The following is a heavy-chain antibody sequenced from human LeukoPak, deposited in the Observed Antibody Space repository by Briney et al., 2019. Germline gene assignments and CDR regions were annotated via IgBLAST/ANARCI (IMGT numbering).Heavy chain of an antibody. D-gene: IGHD1-26*01. CDR2: IDPNDGGT. CDR1: GYTFTGHF. CDR3: ARGSDSGTPRWFDP. V-gene: IGHV1-2*06. Sequence: ASVTVSCKASGYTFTGHFIQWVRQAPGQGPEWMGLIDPNDGGTNYAQKFQGRVTMTRDTSISTAYMKLSSLRSDDTAVYYCARGSDSGTPRWFDPWGQGTLVTV. J-gene: IGHJ5*02.